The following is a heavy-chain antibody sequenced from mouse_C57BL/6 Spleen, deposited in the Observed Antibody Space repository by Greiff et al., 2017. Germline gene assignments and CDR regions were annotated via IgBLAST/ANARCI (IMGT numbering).Heavy chain of an antibody. D-gene: IGHD3-1*01. J-gene: IGHJ2*01. V-gene: IGHV1-82*01. Sequence: QVQLQQSGPELVKPGASVKISCKASGYAFSSSWMNWVKQRPGKGLEWIGRIYPGDGDTNYNGKFKGKATLTADKSSSTAYMQLSSLTSEDSAVYFCEAGYQYAMDYWGQGTTLTVSS. CDR3: EAGYQYAMDY. CDR2: IYPGDGDT. CDR1: GYAFSSSW.